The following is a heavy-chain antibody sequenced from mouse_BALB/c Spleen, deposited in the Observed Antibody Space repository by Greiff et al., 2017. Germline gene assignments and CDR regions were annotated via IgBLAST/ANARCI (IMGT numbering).Heavy chain of an antibody. Sequence: EVQLQQSGAELVKPGASVKLSCTASGFNIKDTYMHWVKQRPEQGLEWIGRIDPANGNTKYDPKFQGKATITADTSSNTAYLQLSSLTSEDTAVYYCASYGSSFWFAYWGQGTLVTVSA. CDR1: GFNIKDTY. CDR3: ASYGSSFWFAY. V-gene: IGHV14-3*02. D-gene: IGHD1-1*01. CDR2: IDPANGNT. J-gene: IGHJ3*01.